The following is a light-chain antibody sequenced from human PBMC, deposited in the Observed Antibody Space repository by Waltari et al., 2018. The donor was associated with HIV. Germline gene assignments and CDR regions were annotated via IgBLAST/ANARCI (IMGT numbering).Light chain of an antibody. CDR1: HSVFYRPNNKNC. CDR3: QQYLSPPPT. J-gene: IGKJ1*01. V-gene: IGKV4-1*01. Sequence: DVVMTQSLNSLAVSLGERATINCKSTHSVFYRPNNKNCIAWYQQRPGQAPKLRISWASARESGFSDRFSGSGYGTKFTLTITSLKTEDVAIYFCQQYLSPPPTFGQGTKVQIK. CDR2: WAS.